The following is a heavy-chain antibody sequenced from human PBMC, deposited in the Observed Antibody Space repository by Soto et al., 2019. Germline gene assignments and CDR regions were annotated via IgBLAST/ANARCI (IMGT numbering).Heavy chain of an antibody. Sequence: GGSLRLSCSASGFTFSSYWMHWVRQAPGKGLVWVSRINSDGSSTSYADSVKGRFTISRDNAKNTLYLQMNSLRAEDTAVYYCARAIMDDDYGDYVYGMDVWGQGTTVTVS. V-gene: IGHV3-74*01. CDR2: INSDGSST. CDR3: ARAIMDDDYGDYVYGMDV. J-gene: IGHJ6*02. CDR1: GFTFSSYW. D-gene: IGHD4-17*01.